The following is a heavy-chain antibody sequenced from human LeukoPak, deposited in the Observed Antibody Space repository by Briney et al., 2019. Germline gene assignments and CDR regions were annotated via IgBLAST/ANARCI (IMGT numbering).Heavy chain of an antibody. V-gene: IGHV3-30*18. D-gene: IGHD5-12*01. J-gene: IGHJ4*02. CDR1: GFTFSSYG. CDR3: AKSYIVATITSFDY. CDR2: ISYDGSNK. Sequence: GGSLRLSCAASGFTFSSYGMHWVRQAPGKGLEWVAVISYDGSNKYYADSVKGRFTISRDNSKNTLYLQMNSLRAEDTAVYYCAKSYIVATITSFDYWGQGTLVTVSS.